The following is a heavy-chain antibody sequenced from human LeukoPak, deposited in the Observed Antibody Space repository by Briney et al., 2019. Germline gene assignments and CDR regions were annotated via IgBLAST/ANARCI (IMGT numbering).Heavy chain of an antibody. CDR2: INPNSGGT. D-gene: IGHD5-12*01. J-gene: IGHJ4*02. V-gene: IGHV1-2*02. CDR3: ARGILRGYSGYDPGEWFDY. Sequence: GASVKVSCKASGYTFTGYYMHWVRQAPGQGLEWMGWINPNSGGTNYAQKFQGRVTMTRDTSISTAYMELSRLRSDDTAVYYCARGILRGYSGYDPGEWFDYWGQGTLVTVSS. CDR1: GYTFTGYY.